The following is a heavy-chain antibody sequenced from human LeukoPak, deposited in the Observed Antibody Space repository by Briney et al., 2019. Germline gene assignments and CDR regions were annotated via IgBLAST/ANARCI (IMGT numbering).Heavy chain of an antibody. D-gene: IGHD3-9*01. CDR1: RGSISYFY. V-gene: IGHV4-4*09. CDR2: ISASGST. Sequence: SETLSLTCTVSRGSISYFYWSWIRQPPGKGLEWIGYISASGSTNYNPSLKSRVTISVDTSKNLFSLKLFPMTAADTAVYYCARHPPRGYSNADAFDIWGQGTIVTVSS. CDR3: ARHPPRGYSNADAFDI. J-gene: IGHJ3*02.